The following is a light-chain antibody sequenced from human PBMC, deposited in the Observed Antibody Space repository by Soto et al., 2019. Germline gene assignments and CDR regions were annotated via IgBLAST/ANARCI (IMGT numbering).Light chain of an antibody. J-gene: IGLJ1*01. CDR2: DVT. CDR1: SGDVGAYDY. V-gene: IGLV2-14*03. CDR3: SSCTSSSTLCV. Sequence: QSALTQPASVSGSPGQSITISCTGTSGDVGAYDYVSWYQHHPGKAPKLMIYDVTTRPSGVSDRFSGSKSGNTASLTISGLQAGDEADYYCSSCTSSSTLCVFGTGTQLTVL.